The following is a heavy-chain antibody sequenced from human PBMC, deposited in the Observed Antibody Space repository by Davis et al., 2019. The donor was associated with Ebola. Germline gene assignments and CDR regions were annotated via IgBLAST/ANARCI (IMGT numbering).Heavy chain of an antibody. J-gene: IGHJ6*02. CDR1: GYNFINHW. V-gene: IGHV5-51*01. Sequence: GESLKISCSTSGYNFINHWIGWVRQMPGKGLEWVAIIYPSDSSSRYSPSVQGQVTISVDKSVSSAYLQWSSLRAADTATYYCARRGYSYGLDVWGQGTTVTVSS. CDR2: IYPSDSSS. CDR3: ARRGYSYGLDV. D-gene: IGHD2-2*03.